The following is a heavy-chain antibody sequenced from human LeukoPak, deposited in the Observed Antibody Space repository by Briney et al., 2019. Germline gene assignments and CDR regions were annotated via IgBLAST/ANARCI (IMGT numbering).Heavy chain of an antibody. J-gene: IGHJ5*02. CDR2: IYHSGST. V-gene: IGHV4-30-2*01. D-gene: IGHD6-19*01. Sequence: SETLSLTCTVSGGSISSGGYYWSWIRQPPGKGLEWIGYIYHSGSTYYNPSLKSRVTISVDRSKNQFSLKLSSVTAADTAVYYCARGSGWYLNLWGQGTLVTVSS. CDR3: ARGSGWYLNL. CDR1: GGSISSGGYY.